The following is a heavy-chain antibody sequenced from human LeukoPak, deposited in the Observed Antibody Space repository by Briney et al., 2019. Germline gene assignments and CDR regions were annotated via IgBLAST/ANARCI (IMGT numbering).Heavy chain of an antibody. CDR3: ARDGYDILTGSGSWLDP. CDR2: IIPSFGTV. J-gene: IGHJ5*02. V-gene: IGHV1-69*13. D-gene: IGHD3-9*01. CDR1: GGTFSSYG. Sequence: ASVKVSCKASGGTFSSYGISWVRQAPGQGLEWMGGIIPSFGTVNYAQKFQGRVTITADESVNTAYMELSSLRSEDTALYYCARDGYDILTGSGSWLDPWGQGSLVTVSS.